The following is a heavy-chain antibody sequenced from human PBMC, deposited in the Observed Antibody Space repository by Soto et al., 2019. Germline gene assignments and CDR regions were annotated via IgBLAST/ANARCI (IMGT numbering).Heavy chain of an antibody. Sequence: EVQLVESGGGLVKPGGSLRLSCAASGFTFSSYSMNWVRQAPGKGLEWVSSISSSSSYIYYADSVKGRFTISRDNAKNSLYLQMNSLRAEDTAVYYCAREEYSGYDSYNYYHYYMDVWGKGTTVTVSS. CDR1: GFTFSSYS. CDR3: AREEYSGYDSYNYYHYYMDV. J-gene: IGHJ6*03. V-gene: IGHV3-21*01. CDR2: ISSSSSYI. D-gene: IGHD5-12*01.